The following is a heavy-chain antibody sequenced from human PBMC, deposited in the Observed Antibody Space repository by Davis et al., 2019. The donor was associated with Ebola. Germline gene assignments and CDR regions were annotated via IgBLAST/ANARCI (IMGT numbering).Heavy chain of an antibody. Sequence: SETLSLTCTVSGGSIGSGGYYWSWIRQHPGKGLEWIGYIYYSGNTYYHPSLVSRVTISVDTSKNQFSLKLSSVTAADTAVYYCARPSNFAWYFDLWGRGTLVTVSS. CDR3: ARPSNFAWYFDL. CDR1: GGSIGSGGYY. V-gene: IGHV4-31*03. D-gene: IGHD4-11*01. J-gene: IGHJ2*01. CDR2: IYYSGNT.